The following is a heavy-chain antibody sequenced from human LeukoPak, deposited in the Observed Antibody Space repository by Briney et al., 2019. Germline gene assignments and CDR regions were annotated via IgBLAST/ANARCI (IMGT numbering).Heavy chain of an antibody. J-gene: IGHJ6*04. CDR1: GFTFRSYA. CDR3: ARDPDTAMVYYYYGMDV. V-gene: IGHV3-30*04. CDR2: ISYDGSNK. D-gene: IGHD5-18*01. Sequence: PGRSLRLSCAASGFTFRSYAMHRVRQAPGKGLEWVAVISYDGSNKYYADSVKGRFTISRDNSKNKLYLQMNSLRAEDTAVYYCARDPDTAMVYYYYGMDVWGKGTTVTVSS.